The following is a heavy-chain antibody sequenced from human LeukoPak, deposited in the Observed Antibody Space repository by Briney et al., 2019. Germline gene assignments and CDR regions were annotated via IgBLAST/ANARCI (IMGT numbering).Heavy chain of an antibody. V-gene: IGHV1-58*01. CDR3: AAPSWIQLDY. CDR1: GFTFSSSA. J-gene: IGHJ4*02. CDR2: IVVGSGNT. Sequence: SLKVSCKASGFTFSSSAVQWVRQPRVRRLEWIGWIVVGSGNTNYAQKFQERVTITRDVSTSTAYMELTSLRSEDTAVYYCAAPSWIQLDYWGQGTLVTVSS. D-gene: IGHD5-18*01.